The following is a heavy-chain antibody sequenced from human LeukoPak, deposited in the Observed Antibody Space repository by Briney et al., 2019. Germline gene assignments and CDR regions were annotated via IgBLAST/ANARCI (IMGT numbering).Heavy chain of an antibody. V-gene: IGHV1-69*05. D-gene: IGHD3-22*01. CDR3: ARDFARYYDSSGYSH. Sequence: SVKVSCKASRGTFSSYAISWVRQAPGQGLEWMGGIIPIFGTANYAQKFQGRVTITTDESTSTAYMELSSLRSEDTAVYYCARDFARYYDSSGYSHWGQGTLVTVSS. CDR1: RGTFSSYA. CDR2: IIPIFGTA. J-gene: IGHJ4*02.